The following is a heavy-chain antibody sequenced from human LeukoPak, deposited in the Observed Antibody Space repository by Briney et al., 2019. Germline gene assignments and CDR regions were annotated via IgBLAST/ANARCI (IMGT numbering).Heavy chain of an antibody. J-gene: IGHJ4*02. CDR3: TTDLGTYYHGSQRLIPIDD. CDR2: IKSKTDGETT. V-gene: IGHV3-15*01. Sequence: GGSLRLSCVDSGFTFTNAWMSWVRQAPGKGLEWLGRIKSKTDGETTNYAEPVRGRFTISRDDSKSAVYLQMNSLKIEDTAVYYCTTDLGTYYHGSQRLIPIDDWGQGTLVTVSS. CDR1: GFTFTNAW. D-gene: IGHD3-10*01.